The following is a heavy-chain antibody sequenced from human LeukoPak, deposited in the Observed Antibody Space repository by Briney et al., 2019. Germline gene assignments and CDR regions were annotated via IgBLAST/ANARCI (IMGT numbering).Heavy chain of an antibody. CDR2: INAGNGNT. CDR1: GYTFTSYA. D-gene: IGHD6-19*01. V-gene: IGHV1-3*01. J-gene: IGHJ6*03. CDR3: ARGSSLRSHYYYYMDV. Sequence: GASVKVSCKASGYTFTSYAMHWVRQAPGQRLEWMGWINAGNGNTKYSQKFQGRVTITRDTSASTAYMELSSLRSEDTAVYYCARGSSLRSHYYYYMDVWGKGTTVTVSS.